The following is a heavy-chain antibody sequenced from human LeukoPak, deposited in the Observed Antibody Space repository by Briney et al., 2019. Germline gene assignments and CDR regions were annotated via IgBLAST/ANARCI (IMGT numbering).Heavy chain of an antibody. V-gene: IGHV3-43D*03. Sequence: PGGSLRLSCAASGFTFDDYVMHWVRQAPGKGLEWVSLISWDGVYIYYSDSVKGRFTISRDNSKNSLYLQMNSLKTEDTALYCCVKDIVSSGWKFFDSWGQGTLVTVSS. CDR2: ISWDGVYI. CDR3: VKDIVSSGWKFFDS. J-gene: IGHJ4*02. D-gene: IGHD6-19*01. CDR1: GFTFDDYV.